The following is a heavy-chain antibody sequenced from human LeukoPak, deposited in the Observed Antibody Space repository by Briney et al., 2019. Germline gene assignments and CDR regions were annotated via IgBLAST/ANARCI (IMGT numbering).Heavy chain of an antibody. V-gene: IGHV3-48*04. Sequence: GGSLRLSCAASGFTFSFHSMNWVRQAPGKGLEWVSYISSSSATIYYADSVKGRFTISRDNAKNSLFLQMNSLRPDDTAVYYCARKQAISWGHAFGFWGQGTMVSVSS. CDR1: GFTFSFHS. CDR2: ISSSSATI. J-gene: IGHJ3*01. CDR3: ARKQAISWGHAFGF. D-gene: IGHD6-13*01.